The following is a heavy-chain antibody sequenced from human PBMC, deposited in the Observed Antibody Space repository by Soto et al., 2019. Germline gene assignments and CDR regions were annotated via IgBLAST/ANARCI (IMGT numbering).Heavy chain of an antibody. V-gene: IGHV3-30-3*01. CDR2: ISYDGSNK. CDR1: GFTFSIYA. D-gene: IGHD4-17*01. Sequence: GGSLRLSCAASGFTFSIYAMHWVRHAPGKGLEWVAVISYDGSNKYYADSVKGRFTISRDNSKNTLYLQMNSLRAEDTAVYYCARDRSTVVTSTFDYWGQGTLVTVSS. J-gene: IGHJ4*02. CDR3: ARDRSTVVTSTFDY.